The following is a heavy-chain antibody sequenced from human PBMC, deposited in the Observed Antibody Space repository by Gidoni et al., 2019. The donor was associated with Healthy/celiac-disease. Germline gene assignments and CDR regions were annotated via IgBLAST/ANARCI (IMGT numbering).Heavy chain of an antibody. CDR2: ISAYNGNT. D-gene: IGHD3-10*01. CDR1: GYTFTSYG. J-gene: IGHJ4*02. Sequence: QVQLVQSGAEVKKPGASVQVSCKASGYTFTSYGISWVRQAPGQGLEWMGWISAYNGNTNYAQKLQGRVTMTTDTSTSTAYMELRSLRSDDTAVYYCARELDYYGSGSYSAELDYWGQGTLVTVSS. CDR3: ARELDYYGSGSYSAELDY. V-gene: IGHV1-18*01.